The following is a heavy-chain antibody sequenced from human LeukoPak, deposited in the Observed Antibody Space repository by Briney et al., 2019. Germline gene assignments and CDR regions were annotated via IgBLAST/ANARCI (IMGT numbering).Heavy chain of an antibody. D-gene: IGHD2-15*01. CDR3: ARISRGRYYFDY. Sequence: ASVKVSCKASGYTFTGYYMHWVRQAPGQGLEWMGWINPNSGGTNYAQKFQGRVSMTRDTSISTAYLDLNGLISDDTAVFYCARISRGRYYFDYWGQGTLVTVSS. CDR1: GYTFTGYY. J-gene: IGHJ4*02. CDR2: INPNSGGT. V-gene: IGHV1-2*02.